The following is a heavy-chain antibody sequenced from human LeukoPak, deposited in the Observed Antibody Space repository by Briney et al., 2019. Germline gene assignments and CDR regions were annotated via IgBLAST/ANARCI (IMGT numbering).Heavy chain of an antibody. J-gene: IGHJ4*02. CDR1: GCTFSSYA. Sequence: ASVKVSCKASGCTFSSYAISWVRQAPGQGLEWMGGIIPIFGTTNYAQKFQGRVTITADKSTSTAYMELSSLRSEDTAVYYCARDGLGGWFDYWGQGTLVTVSS. V-gene: IGHV1-69*06. CDR3: ARDGLGGWFDY. CDR2: IIPIFGTT. D-gene: IGHD6-19*01.